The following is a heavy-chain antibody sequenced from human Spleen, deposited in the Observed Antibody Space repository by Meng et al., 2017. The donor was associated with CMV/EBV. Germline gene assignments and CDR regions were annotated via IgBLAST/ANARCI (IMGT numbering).Heavy chain of an antibody. Sequence: TCKDPGPSRVKPTHHVTRTCTLLGFSPSTGGVGLVWIRQPPGKALEWLALIYWDDDKRYSPSLKSRLTITKDTSKNQVVLTMTNMDPVDTATYYCALTYYYDSSGYYYGYWGQGTLVTVSS. J-gene: IGHJ4*02. CDR3: ALTYYYDSSGYYYGY. CDR2: IYWDDDK. V-gene: IGHV2-5*02. D-gene: IGHD3-22*01. CDR1: GFSPSTGGVG.